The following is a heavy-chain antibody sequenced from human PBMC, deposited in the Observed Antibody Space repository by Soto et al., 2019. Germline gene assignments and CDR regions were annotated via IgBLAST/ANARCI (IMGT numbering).Heavy chain of an antibody. V-gene: IGHV1-8*01. Sequence: QVQLVQSGAEVKKPGASVRVSCKASGYSFTTYDINWVRQATGQGLAWMGWINPNNGNTGYAQKFQGRVTLTRTTSISTAYMELSSLRSDDTAVYYCARTSSGTRGGFDPWGQGTLFTVSS. CDR1: GYSFTTYD. J-gene: IGHJ5*02. D-gene: IGHD1-7*01. CDR3: ARTSSGTRGGFDP. CDR2: INPNNGNT.